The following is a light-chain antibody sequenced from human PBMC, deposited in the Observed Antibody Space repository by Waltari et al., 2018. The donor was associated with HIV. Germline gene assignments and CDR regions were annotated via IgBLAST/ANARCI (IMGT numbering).Light chain of an antibody. J-gene: IGLJ2*01. Sequence: QSVLTQPPSASGTPGPRVTISCSGRSSNTGSNTVNWYQQLPGTAPKLLIYSNNQRPSGVPDRFSGSKSGTSASLAISGLQSEDEADYYCAAWDDSLNGVVFGGGTKLTVL. V-gene: IGLV1-44*01. CDR3: AAWDDSLNGVV. CDR2: SNN. CDR1: SSNTGSNT.